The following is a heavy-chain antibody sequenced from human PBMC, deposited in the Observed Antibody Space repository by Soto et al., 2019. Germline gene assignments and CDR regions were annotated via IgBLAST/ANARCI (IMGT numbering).Heavy chain of an antibody. CDR2: IIPILGIA. J-gene: IGHJ3*02. CDR3: ARDPGKRAFDI. CDR1: GGTFSSYT. Sequence: QVQLVQSGAEVKKPGSSVKVSCKASGGTFSSYTISWVRQAPGQGLEWMGRIIPILGIANYAQKFQGRVTITADKSTSTAYMELSSLRSEDTAVYHWARDPGKRAFDIWGQGTMVTVSS. V-gene: IGHV1-69*08.